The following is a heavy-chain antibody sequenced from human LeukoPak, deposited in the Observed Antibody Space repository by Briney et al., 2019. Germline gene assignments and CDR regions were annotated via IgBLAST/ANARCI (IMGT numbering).Heavy chain of an antibody. CDR3: AETLKLGISTGYFDY. J-gene: IGHJ4*02. Sequence: GGSLRLSCAASGFTFSSYAMSWVRQAPGKGLEWVSGINDSGGSTYYADSVKGRFTISRDNSKYTLYLQMNSLRAEDTAVYYCAETLKLGISTGYFDYWGQGTLVTVSS. CDR2: INDSGGST. D-gene: IGHD3-9*01. CDR1: GFTFSSYA. V-gene: IGHV3-23*01.